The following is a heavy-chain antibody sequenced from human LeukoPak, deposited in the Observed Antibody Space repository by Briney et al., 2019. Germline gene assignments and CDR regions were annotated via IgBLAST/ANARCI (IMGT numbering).Heavy chain of an antibody. D-gene: IGHD3-10*01. J-gene: IGHJ5*02. V-gene: IGHV3-23*01. Sequence: GGSLRLSCAGSGFTFTRYSMTWVRQAPGKGPEWVASQSGSGHNTYYSESVRGRFAISRDNSKNTVFLQMNSLRVEDTAIYYCATDWTLRGVPTFFDPWGQGTVVSVSS. CDR2: QSGSGHNT. CDR1: GFTFTRYS. CDR3: ATDWTLRGVPTFFDP.